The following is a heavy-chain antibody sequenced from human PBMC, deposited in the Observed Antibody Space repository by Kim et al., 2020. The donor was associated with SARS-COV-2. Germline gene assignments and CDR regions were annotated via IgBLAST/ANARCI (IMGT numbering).Heavy chain of an antibody. V-gene: IGHV3-33*01. D-gene: IGHD2-8*02. CDR1: GFTFSSYG. Sequence: GGSLRLSCGSSGFTFSSYGMHWVRQAPGKGLEWVAVIWFDGSNTYYGDSVRGRFTISRDNSKNTLYIQMNSLRAEDTAVYYCARADKSIRYCDSLGPGTLVTVSS. CDR2: IWFDGSNT. CDR3: ARADKSIRYCDS. J-gene: IGHJ5*01.